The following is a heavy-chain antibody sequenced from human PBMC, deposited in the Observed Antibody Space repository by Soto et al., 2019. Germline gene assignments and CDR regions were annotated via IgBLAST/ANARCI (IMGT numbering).Heavy chain of an antibody. D-gene: IGHD1-7*01. CDR1: GFTFSSYA. V-gene: IGHV3-64D*08. CDR3: VKDPHRAGITGTTYGMDV. CDR2: ICSNGGST. Sequence: GGSLRLSCSASGFTFSSYAMHWVRQAPGKGLEYVSAICSNGGSTYYADSVKGRFTISRDNSKNTLYLQMSSLRAEDTAVYYCVKDPHRAGITGTTYGMDVWGQGTTVTVSS. J-gene: IGHJ6*02.